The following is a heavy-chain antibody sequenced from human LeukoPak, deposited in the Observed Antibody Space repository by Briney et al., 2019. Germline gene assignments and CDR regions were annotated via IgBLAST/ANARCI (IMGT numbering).Heavy chain of an antibody. V-gene: IGHV5-51*01. D-gene: IGHD1-26*01. CDR1: GYSFTSYW. Sequence: GKSLKISCKGSGYSFTSYWIGWVRQMPGKGLEWMGIIYPGDSDTRYSPSFQGQVTISADKSISTAYLQWSSLKASDTAMYYCARPVAGQWELRSFGDAFDIWGQGTMVTVSS. J-gene: IGHJ3*02. CDR3: ARPVAGQWELRSFGDAFDI. CDR2: IYPGDSDT.